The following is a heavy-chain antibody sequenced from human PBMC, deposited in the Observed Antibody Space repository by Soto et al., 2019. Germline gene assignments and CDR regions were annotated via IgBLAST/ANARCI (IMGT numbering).Heavy chain of an antibody. CDR1: GYTFTMYG. CDR3: ARDEYGGDSGYAMDV. D-gene: IGHD2-21*02. CDR2: INPDNGDT. V-gene: IGHV1-18*01. Sequence: GASVKVSCKASGYTFTMYGFSWVRQAPGQGLEWMGWINPDNGDTNYAQKFQGRVAMITDTSTSTAYMELRSLRSDDTAVYYCARDEYGGDSGYAMDVWGQGTTATVSS. J-gene: IGHJ6*02.